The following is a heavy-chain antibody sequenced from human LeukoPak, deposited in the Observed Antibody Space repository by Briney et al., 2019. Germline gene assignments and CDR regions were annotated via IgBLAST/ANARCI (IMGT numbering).Heavy chain of an antibody. V-gene: IGHV6-1*01. D-gene: IGHD3-10*01. CDR1: GDSVSNKRAA. J-gene: IGHJ3*02. CDR3: GAGSGSYFEAFDI. CDR2: TYYRFKWNN. Sequence: SQTLSLTCAISGDSVSNKRAAWNWIRQSPSRGLEWLGRTYYRFKWNNDYAASVKSRITINPDTSRNQFSLQLNSVTPEDTAVYYCGAGSGSYFEAFDIWGQGTMVTVSS.